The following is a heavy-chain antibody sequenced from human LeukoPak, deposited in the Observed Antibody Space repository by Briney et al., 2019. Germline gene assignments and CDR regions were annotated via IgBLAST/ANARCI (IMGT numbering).Heavy chain of an antibody. V-gene: IGHV1-18*01. CDR1: GGTFSSYA. Sequence: ASVKVSCKASGGTFSSYAISWVRQAPGQGLEGMGRISAYNGNTNYAQKLQGRVTMSTDTSASTAYMELRSLRSDDTAVYYCARVSLVISLFDYWGQGTLVTVSS. CDR2: ISAYNGNT. CDR3: ARVSLVISLFDY. J-gene: IGHJ4*02. D-gene: IGHD3-10*01.